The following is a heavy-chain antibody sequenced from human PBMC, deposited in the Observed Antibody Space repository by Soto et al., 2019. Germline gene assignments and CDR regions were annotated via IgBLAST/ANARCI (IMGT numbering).Heavy chain of an antibody. J-gene: IGHJ4*02. CDR2: ISTSISTI. Sequence: PGGSLRLSCAASGFTFSSYSMNWVRHAPGKGLEWVSHISTSISTIYYADSVKGRFTISRDNAKNSLYLQMNSLRAEDTAVYYCARDSCGDYSFDYWGEGTLVTVSS. V-gene: IGHV3-48*01. CDR3: ARDSCGDYSFDY. CDR1: GFTFSSYS. D-gene: IGHD4-17*01.